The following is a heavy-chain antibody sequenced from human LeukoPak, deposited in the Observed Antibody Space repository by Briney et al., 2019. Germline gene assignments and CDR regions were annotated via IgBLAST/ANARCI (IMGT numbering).Heavy chain of an antibody. CDR2: ISAYNGNT. CDR3: ARDHCSGGSCSLDYYYGVDV. D-gene: IGHD2-15*01. Sequence: GASVKVSCKASGYTFTSYGISWVRQAPGQGLEWMGWISAYNGNTNYAQKLQGRVTMTTDTSTSTAYMELRSLRSDDTAVYYCARDHCSGGSCSLDYYYGVDVWGQGTTVTVSS. J-gene: IGHJ6*02. CDR1: GYTFTSYG. V-gene: IGHV1-18*01.